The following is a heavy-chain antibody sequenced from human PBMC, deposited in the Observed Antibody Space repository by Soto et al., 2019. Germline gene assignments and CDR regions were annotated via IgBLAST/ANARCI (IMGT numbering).Heavy chain of an antibody. CDR3: AKSGSYYSFDY. V-gene: IGHV4-61*01. Sequence: PSETLSLTCTVSGGSVSSGSYYWNWIRQPPGKGLEWIGYIYYSGSTNYNPSLNSRVTISVDTSKNQFSLKLSSVTAADTAVYYCAKSGSYYSFDYWGQGTLVTVSS. CDR1: GGSVSSGSYY. J-gene: IGHJ4*02. CDR2: IYYSGST. D-gene: IGHD1-26*01.